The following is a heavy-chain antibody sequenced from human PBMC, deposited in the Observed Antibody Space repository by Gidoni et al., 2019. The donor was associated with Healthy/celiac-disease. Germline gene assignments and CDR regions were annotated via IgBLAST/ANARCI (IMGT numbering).Heavy chain of an antibody. CDR3: ARGPPNYDFWSGYYNGYFDY. J-gene: IGHJ4*02. Sequence: EVQLVETGGGLIQPGGSLRLSCAASGFTVSSNYMSWVRQAPGKGLEWVSVIYSGGSTYYADSVKGRFTISRDNSKNTLYLQMNSLRAEDTAVYYCARGPPNYDFWSGYYNGYFDYWGQGTLVTVSS. V-gene: IGHV3-53*02. CDR1: GFTVSSNY. CDR2: IYSGGST. D-gene: IGHD3-3*01.